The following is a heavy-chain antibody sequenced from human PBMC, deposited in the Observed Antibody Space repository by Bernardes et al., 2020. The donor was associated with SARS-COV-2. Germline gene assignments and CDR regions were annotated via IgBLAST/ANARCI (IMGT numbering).Heavy chain of an antibody. J-gene: IGHJ4*02. CDR3: ARRQRATYYFDY. D-gene: IGHD2-15*01. V-gene: IGHV4-59*08. CDR2: IYYTGST. Sequence: SETLSLTCTVSGGSINNHYWNWIRQSPGKGLEWIAYIYYTGSTNYNPSLKSRVTILLDTSKNQFSLKLSSVTAADTAVYYCARRQRATYYFDYWGQGTLVTVSS. CDR1: GGSINNHY.